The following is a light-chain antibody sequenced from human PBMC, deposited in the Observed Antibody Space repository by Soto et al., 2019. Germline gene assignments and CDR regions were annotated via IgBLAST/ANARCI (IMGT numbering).Light chain of an antibody. CDR3: QQYYTTPVT. CDR2: WAS. Sequence: DIVMTQSPDSLAVSLGERATINCKSSQTVLYSSNSLAWYQQKPGQPPKLLIYWASTRESGVPDRFSGSGSGTDFTLTISSLQAEDVAVYYCQQYYTTPVTCGQGTKVEI. J-gene: IGKJ1*01. V-gene: IGKV4-1*01. CDR1: QTVLYSSNS.